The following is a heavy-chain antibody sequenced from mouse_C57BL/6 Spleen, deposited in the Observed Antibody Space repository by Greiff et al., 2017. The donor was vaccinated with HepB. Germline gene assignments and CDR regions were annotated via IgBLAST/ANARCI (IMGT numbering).Heavy chain of an antibody. V-gene: IGHV5-17*01. CDR1: GFTFSDYG. CDR2: ISSGSSTI. D-gene: IGHD2-4*01. CDR3: ARNDYGPWYFDV. J-gene: IGHJ1*03. Sequence: EVKLVESGGGLVKPGGSLKLSCAASGFTFSDYGMHWVRQAPEKGLEWVAYISSGSSTIYYADTVKGRFTISRDNAKNTLFLQMTSLRSEDTAMYYCARNDYGPWYFDVWGTGTTVTVSS.